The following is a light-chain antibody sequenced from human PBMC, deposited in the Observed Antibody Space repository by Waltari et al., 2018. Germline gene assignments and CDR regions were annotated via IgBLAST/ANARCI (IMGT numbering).Light chain of an antibody. J-gene: IGKJ3*01. Sequence: DIQMPQSPPSLAASVGDRVNITSRASQTIRNYLNWYQQRPGKAPKLLISAASSLQSVVPSRFSGSGSGTDFALTISSLQPEDFASYHCQETYTTLFTFGPGTKVEIK. CDR1: QTIRNY. CDR2: AAS. V-gene: IGKV1-39*01. CDR3: QETYTTLFT.